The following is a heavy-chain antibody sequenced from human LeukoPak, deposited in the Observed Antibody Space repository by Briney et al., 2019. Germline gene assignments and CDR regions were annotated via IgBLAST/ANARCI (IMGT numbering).Heavy chain of an antibody. Sequence: SSETLSLTCTVSGGSISSYYWGWIRQPPGKGLEWIGSIYHSGSTYYNPSLKSRVTISVDTSKNQFSLKLNSVTAADTAVYYCARVSYQEGVDYWGQGTLVTVSS. CDR2: IYHSGST. J-gene: IGHJ4*02. V-gene: IGHV4-38-2*02. D-gene: IGHD2-2*01. CDR1: GGSISSYY. CDR3: ARVSYQEGVDY.